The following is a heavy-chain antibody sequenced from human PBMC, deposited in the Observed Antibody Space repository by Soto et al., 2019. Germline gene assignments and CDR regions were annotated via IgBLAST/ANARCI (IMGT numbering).Heavy chain of an antibody. CDR1: GFPFSIYT. D-gene: IGHD1-26*01. J-gene: IGHJ6*02. CDR2: INSGSGTK. V-gene: IGHV3-48*02. Sequence: EEQLVESGGGLVQPGGSLRLSCEASGFPFSIYTMNWVRQAPGKGLEWVSYINSGSGTKYYADSVKGRFTISRDGAKKSLFRKMSSLRDEDTAVYYCARAVIVLSGTGMDVCGRGTTVTVSS. CDR3: ARAVIVLSGTGMDV.